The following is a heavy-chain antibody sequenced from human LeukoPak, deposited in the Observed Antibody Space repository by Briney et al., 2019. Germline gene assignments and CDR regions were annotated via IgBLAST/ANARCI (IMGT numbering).Heavy chain of an antibody. CDR1: GFTFSSYA. J-gene: IGHJ4*02. Sequence: GRSLRLSRAVSGFTFSSYAMSWGRQAPGKGLQWVSAISGSGDRTYYADSARGRFTISRNNSKNTLYLQMTSRGAENTALYYGANELALAGITLYFDQWGQGTLVTVSS. V-gene: IGHV3-23*01. CDR2: ISGSGDRT. D-gene: IGHD6-19*01. CDR3: ANELALAGITLYFDQ.